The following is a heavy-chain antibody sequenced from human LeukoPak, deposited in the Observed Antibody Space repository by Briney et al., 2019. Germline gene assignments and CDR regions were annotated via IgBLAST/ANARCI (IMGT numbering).Heavy chain of an antibody. CDR2: INHSGST. V-gene: IGHV4-34*01. D-gene: IGHD3-10*01. Sequence: SETLSLTCAVYGGSFSGYYWSWIRQPPGKGLEWIGEINHSGSTNYNPSLKSRVTISVDTSKNQFSLKLSSVTAADTAVYYCARRVIWEVRGVIWDYYYYYYMDVWGKGTTVTISS. CDR3: ARRVIWEVRGVIWDYYYYYYMDV. J-gene: IGHJ6*03. CDR1: GGSFSGYY.